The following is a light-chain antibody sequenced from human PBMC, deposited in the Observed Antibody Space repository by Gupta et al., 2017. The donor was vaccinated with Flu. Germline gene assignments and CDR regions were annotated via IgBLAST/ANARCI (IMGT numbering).Light chain of an antibody. Sequence: EIVLTQSPGTLSLSPGERATLSCRASQSVTSNLLAWYQQKSGQAPRLLIYGASTRATGIPDRFSGSGSGTDFTLTLSRLEPEDFAVYYCQQDVSSPYTFGQGTKLEI. V-gene: IGKV3-20*01. CDR3: QQDVSSPYT. CDR1: QSVTSNL. CDR2: GAS. J-gene: IGKJ2*01.